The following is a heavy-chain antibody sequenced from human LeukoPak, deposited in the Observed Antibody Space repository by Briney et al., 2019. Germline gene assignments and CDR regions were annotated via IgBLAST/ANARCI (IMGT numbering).Heavy chain of an antibody. CDR1: AYSISSGYY. V-gene: IGHV4-38-2*02. D-gene: IGHD3-9*01. CDR2: IYHSGST. CDR3: ARDVTYYDILTGYYAYYFDY. Sequence: SETLSLTCTVSAYSISSGYYWGWIRQPPGKGLDWIGSIYHSGSTYYNPSLKSRVTISVDTPKNQFSLKLSSVTAADTAVYYCARDVTYYDILTGYYAYYFDYWGQGTLVTVSS. J-gene: IGHJ4*02.